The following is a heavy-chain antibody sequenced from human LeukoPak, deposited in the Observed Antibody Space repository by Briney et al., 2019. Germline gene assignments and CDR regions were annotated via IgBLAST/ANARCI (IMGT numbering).Heavy chain of an antibody. CDR2: MNPNSGNT. J-gene: IGHJ4*02. CDR3: VRGAKCSGGGCDSKEYVYYFDY. V-gene: IGHV1-8*03. CDR1: GYTFTNYD. D-gene: IGHD6-25*01. Sequence: ASVKVSCKASGYTFTNYDINWVRQATGQGLEWMGWMNPNSGNTGYGQKFQGRVTITRNTSISTAYMELSSLRSDDTAVYYCVRGAKCSGGGCDSKEYVYYFDYWGQGTLVTVSS.